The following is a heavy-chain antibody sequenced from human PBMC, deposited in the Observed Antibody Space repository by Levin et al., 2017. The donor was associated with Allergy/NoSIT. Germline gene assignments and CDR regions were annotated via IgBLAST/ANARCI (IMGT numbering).Heavy chain of an antibody. V-gene: IGHV3-13*01. CDR1: GFTFSNYD. CDR2: INTDGET. Sequence: GESLKISCAASGFTFSNYDMHRVRQTTGRGLAWVSGINTDGETFYSDSVKGRFTISRENAKNSLYLQMSSLRAGDTAVYYCGRVHRGAFDIWGQGTKVIVSS. CDR3: GRVHRGAFDI. J-gene: IGHJ3*02. D-gene: IGHD3-10*01.